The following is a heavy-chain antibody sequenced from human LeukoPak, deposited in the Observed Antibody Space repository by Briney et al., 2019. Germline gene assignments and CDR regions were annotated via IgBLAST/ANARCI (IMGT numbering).Heavy chain of an antibody. J-gene: IGHJ4*02. CDR3: ARGGGSYSMDRYPSIDY. CDR2: IYYSGST. D-gene: IGHD1-26*01. V-gene: IGHV4-30-4*08. Sequence: SETLSLTCTVSGGSISSGDYYWSWIRQPPGKGLEWIGYIYYSGSTYYNPSIKRRVPISVDTSKNQFSLKLSSEAAADTAVYYCARGGGSYSMDRYPSIDYWGQGTLVTVSS. CDR1: GGSISSGDYY.